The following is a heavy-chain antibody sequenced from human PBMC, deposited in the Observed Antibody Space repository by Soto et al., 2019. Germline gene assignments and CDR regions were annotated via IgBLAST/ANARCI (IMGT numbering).Heavy chain of an antibody. V-gene: IGHV3-23*01. CDR1: AFTFGSYA. D-gene: IGHD3-10*01. Sequence: PWWSLSLSCAASAFTFGSYAMSWVRQAPGKGLEWVSSISASGGNTYYADSVKGRFTISRGNSKNTLYLQMNSLRAEDTAVYYCAKSGSHSYFDYWGQGTLVTVSS. CDR3: AKSGSHSYFDY. J-gene: IGHJ4*02. CDR2: ISASGGNT.